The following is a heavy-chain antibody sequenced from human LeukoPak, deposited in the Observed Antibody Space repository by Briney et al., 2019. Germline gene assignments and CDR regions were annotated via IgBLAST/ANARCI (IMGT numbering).Heavy chain of an antibody. J-gene: IGHJ3*02. D-gene: IGHD1-1*01. CDR2: INSDGSST. V-gene: IGHV3-74*01. Sequence: PGGSLRLSCVASGFTFSNYWMHWVRQAPGKGLVWVSRINSDGSSTTSADSVKGRFTVSRDNAENTLFLQMNSLRADDTAVYFCARGNAHAFDIRGQGTMVTVSS. CDR3: ARGNAHAFDI. CDR1: GFTFSNYW.